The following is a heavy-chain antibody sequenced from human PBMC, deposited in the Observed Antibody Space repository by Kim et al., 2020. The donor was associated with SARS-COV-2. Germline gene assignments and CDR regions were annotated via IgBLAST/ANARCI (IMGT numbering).Heavy chain of an antibody. V-gene: IGHV4-39*01. Sequence: SETLSLTCTVSGGSISSSSYYWGWIRQPPGKGLEWIGSIYYSGSTYYNPSLKSRVTISIDTSKNQFSLKLSSVTAADTAVYYCAGSSGWDTYGDYWGQGTLVTVSS. J-gene: IGHJ4*02. D-gene: IGHD6-19*01. CDR3: AGSSGWDTYGDY. CDR2: IYYSGST. CDR1: GGSISSSSYY.